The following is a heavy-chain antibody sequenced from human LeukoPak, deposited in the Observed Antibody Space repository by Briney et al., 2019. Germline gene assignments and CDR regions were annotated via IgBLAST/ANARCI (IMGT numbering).Heavy chain of an antibody. D-gene: IGHD6-13*01. Sequence: SETLSLTCAVYGGSFSGYYWSWIRQPPGKGLEWIGEINHSGSTNYNPSLKSRVTISVDTSKNQFSLKLSSVTAADTAVYYCARRGIAGSYYYGMDVWGQGTTVTVSS. CDR1: GGSFSGYY. CDR3: ARRGIAGSYYYGMDV. CDR2: INHSGST. J-gene: IGHJ6*02. V-gene: IGHV4-34*01.